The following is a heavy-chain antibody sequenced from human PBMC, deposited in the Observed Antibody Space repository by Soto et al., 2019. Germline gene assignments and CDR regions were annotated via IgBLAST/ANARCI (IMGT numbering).Heavy chain of an antibody. J-gene: IGHJ6*01. D-gene: IGHD3-9*01. V-gene: IGHV1-8*01. CDR3: ASGRKSFDVLTGVYDYGMDV. CDR2: MNPSSGNT. CDR1: GYTFTNYD. Sequence: ASVKVSCKASGYTFTNYDIDWVRQATGQGLEWMGWMNPSSGNTGYAQKFQGRVTMTRNTSISTAYMELSRLSSEDTAVYYCASGRKSFDVLTGVYDYGMDVWGQGTTVSVSS.